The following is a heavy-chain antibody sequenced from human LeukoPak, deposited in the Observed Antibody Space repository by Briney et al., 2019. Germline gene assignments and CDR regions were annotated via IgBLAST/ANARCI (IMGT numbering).Heavy chain of an antibody. J-gene: IGHJ6*02. D-gene: IGHD2-21*02. CDR2: ISGSGGST. CDR1: GFTFSSYA. Sequence: GSLRLSCAASGFTFSSYAMSWVRQAPGKGLEWVSAISGSGGSTYYADSVKGRFTISRDNSKNTLYLQMNSLRAEDTAVYYCAKSRVVTAIHYYYYGMDVWGQGTTVTVSS. CDR3: AKSRVVTAIHYYYYGMDV. V-gene: IGHV3-23*01.